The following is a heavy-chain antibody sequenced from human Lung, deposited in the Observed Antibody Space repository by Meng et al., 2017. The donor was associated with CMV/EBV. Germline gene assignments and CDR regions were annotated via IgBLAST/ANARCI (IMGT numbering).Heavy chain of an antibody. D-gene: IGHD5-18*01. Sequence: GESLKISCAASGFTFSSYAMHWVRQAPGKGLEWVAVISYDGSNKYYADSVKGRFTISRDNSKNTLYLQMSSLRAEDRAVYYCARWGVDTAMADYYYGMDVWGQGTXVTVSS. J-gene: IGHJ6*02. CDR2: ISYDGSNK. V-gene: IGHV3-30*04. CDR3: ARWGVDTAMADYYYGMDV. CDR1: GFTFSSYA.